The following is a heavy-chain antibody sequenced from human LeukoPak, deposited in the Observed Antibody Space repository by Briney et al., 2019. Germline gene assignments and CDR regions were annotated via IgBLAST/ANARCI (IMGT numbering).Heavy chain of an antibody. CDR3: ARTVVPAARGYNWFDP. V-gene: IGHV4-31*03. CDR2: IYYSGST. Sequence: SETLSLTCTVSGGSISSGGYYWSWIRQHPGKGLEWIGYIYYSGSTYYNPSLKSRVTISVDTSKNQFSLKLSPVTAADTAVYYCARTVVPAARGYNWFDPWGQGTLVTVSS. D-gene: IGHD2-2*01. J-gene: IGHJ5*02. CDR1: GGSISSGGYY.